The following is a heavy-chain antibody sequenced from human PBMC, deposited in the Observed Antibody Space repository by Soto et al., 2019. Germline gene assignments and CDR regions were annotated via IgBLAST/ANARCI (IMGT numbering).Heavy chain of an antibody. Sequence: GSLRLSCAASGFTFSNYNMNWVRQAPGKGLEWVSYISSSGTTIYNADSVKRRFTISRDNVKNSMYLQMNSLRDEDTAVYFCARDGATSLTTYFYGMDVWGQGTTVTVSS. V-gene: IGHV3-48*02. CDR2: ISSSGTTI. CDR1: GFTFSNYN. J-gene: IGHJ6*02. D-gene: IGHD1-1*01. CDR3: ARDGATSLTTYFYGMDV.